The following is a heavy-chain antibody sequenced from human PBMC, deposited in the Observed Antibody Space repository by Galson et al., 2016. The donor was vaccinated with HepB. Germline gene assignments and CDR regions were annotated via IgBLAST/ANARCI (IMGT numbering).Heavy chain of an antibody. J-gene: IGHJ4*02. V-gene: IGHV3-15*05. CDR3: VTARRWEVGGDY. CDR1: GFTFTNAW. D-gene: IGHD1-26*01. CDR2: IKSKTDDGTA. Sequence: SLRLSCAASGFTFTNAWMSWVRQAPGKGLEWVGRIKSKTDDGTAEYAAPVKGRFTISRDDAKDTVHLQMNSLKIEDTAVYYCVTARRWEVGGDYWGQGTLVTVSS.